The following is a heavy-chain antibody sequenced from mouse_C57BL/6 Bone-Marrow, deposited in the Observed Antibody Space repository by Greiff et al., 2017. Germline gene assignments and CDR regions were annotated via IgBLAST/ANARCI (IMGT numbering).Heavy chain of an antibody. CDR3: ARDSNYLYAMDY. D-gene: IGHD2-5*01. CDR2: IDPSDSYT. J-gene: IGHJ4*01. V-gene: IGHV1-69*01. CDR1: GYTFTSYW. Sequence: QVQLQQSGAELVMPGASVKLSCKASGYTFTSYWMHWVKQRPGQGLEWIGEIDPSDSYTNYNQKFKGKSTLTVDKSSSTAYMQLSSLTSEDSAVYYCARDSNYLYAMDYWGQGTSVTVSS.